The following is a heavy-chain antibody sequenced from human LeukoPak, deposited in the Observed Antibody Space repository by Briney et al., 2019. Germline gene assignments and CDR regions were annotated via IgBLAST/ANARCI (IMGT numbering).Heavy chain of an antibody. D-gene: IGHD3-9*01. CDR2: ISSSGSTI. J-gene: IGHJ6*02. Sequence: GGSLRLSCAASGFTFSSYEMNWVRQAPGKGLEWVSYISSSGSTIYYADSVKGRFTISRDNAKNSLYLQMNSLRAEDTAVYYCATTTPAQCFDWFPPSGPIYGMDVWGQGTTVTVSS. CDR3: ATTTPAQCFDWFPPSGPIYGMDV. CDR1: GFTFSSYE. V-gene: IGHV3-48*03.